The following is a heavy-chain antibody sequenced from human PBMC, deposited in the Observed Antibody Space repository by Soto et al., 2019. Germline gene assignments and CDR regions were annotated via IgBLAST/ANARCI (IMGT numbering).Heavy chain of an antibody. Sequence: ASVKVSCKASGYTFTGYYMHWVRQAPGQGLEWMGWINPNSGDTNYAQKFQGWVTMTRDTTISTAYMKLSRLRSDDAAVYYCARAEGGYDAFDIWGQGTLVTVSS. CDR1: GYTFTGYY. V-gene: IGHV1-2*04. CDR3: ARAEGGYDAFDI. D-gene: IGHD5-12*01. J-gene: IGHJ3*02. CDR2: INPNSGDT.